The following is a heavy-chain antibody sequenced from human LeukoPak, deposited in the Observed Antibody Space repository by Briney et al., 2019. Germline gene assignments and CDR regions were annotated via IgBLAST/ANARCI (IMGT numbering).Heavy chain of an antibody. Sequence: LQTLSLTCTVSGGSISSGGYYWSWIRQHPGKGLEWIGYIYYSGSTYYNPSLKSRVTISVDTSKNQFSLKLSSVTAADTAVYYCARDLGSNGNWFDPWGQGTLVTVSS. CDR1: GGSISSGGYY. CDR3: ARDLGSNGNWFDP. D-gene: IGHD2-8*01. V-gene: IGHV4-31*03. J-gene: IGHJ5*02. CDR2: IYYSGST.